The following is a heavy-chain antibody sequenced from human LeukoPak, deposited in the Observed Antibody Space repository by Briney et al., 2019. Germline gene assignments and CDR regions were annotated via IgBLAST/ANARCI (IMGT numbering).Heavy chain of an antibody. Sequence: SETLSLTCAVYGGSFSGYYWSWIRQPPGKGLEWIGEINHSGSTNYNPSLKSRVTISVDTSKNQFSLRLSSVTAADTAVYYCGRGRPWLASWGQGTLVTVSS. J-gene: IGHJ5*02. V-gene: IGHV4-34*01. CDR1: GGSFSGYY. CDR3: GRGRPWLAS. D-gene: IGHD6-19*01. CDR2: INHSGST.